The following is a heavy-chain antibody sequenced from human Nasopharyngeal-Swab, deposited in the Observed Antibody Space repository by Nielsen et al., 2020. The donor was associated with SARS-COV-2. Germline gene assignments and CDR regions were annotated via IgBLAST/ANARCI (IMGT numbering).Heavy chain of an antibody. Sequence: SETLSLTCVISGDSVSSNRAAWHWIRQSPSRGLEWLGRAYYRSTWYHDYAVSVQGRVTTNPDTSKNLFSLQLNSVTPDDTAVYYCARGSHNSGWFWGRGTLVTVSS. CDR2: AYYRSTWYH. V-gene: IGHV6-1*01. D-gene: IGHD6-19*01. CDR1: GDSVSSNRAA. CDR3: ARGSHNSGWF. J-gene: IGHJ4*02.